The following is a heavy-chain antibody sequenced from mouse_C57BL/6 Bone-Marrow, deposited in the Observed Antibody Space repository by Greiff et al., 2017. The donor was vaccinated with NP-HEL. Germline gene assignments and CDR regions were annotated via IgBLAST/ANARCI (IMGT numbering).Heavy chain of an antibody. D-gene: IGHD2-4*01. CDR2: ISSGGDYI. V-gene: IGHV5-9-1*02. J-gene: IGHJ4*01. Sequence: DVKLVESGEGLVKPGGSLKLSCAASGFTFSSYAMSWVRQTPEKRLEWVAYISSGGDYIYYADTVKGRFTISRDNARNTLYLQMSSLKSEDTAMYYCTREIDYDLHYYAMDYWGQGTSVTVSS. CDR1: GFTFSSYA. CDR3: TREIDYDLHYYAMDY.